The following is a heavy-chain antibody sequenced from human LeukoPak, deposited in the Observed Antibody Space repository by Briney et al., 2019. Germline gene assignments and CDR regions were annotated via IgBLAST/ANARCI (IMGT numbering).Heavy chain of an antibody. CDR3: ARVGDSSSLAY. J-gene: IGHJ4*02. V-gene: IGHV4-30-2*01. Sequence: SETLSLTCTVSGGSISSGGYYWSWIRQPPGKGLEWIGYIYHSGSTYYNPSLKSRVTISVDRSKNQFSLKLSSVTAADTAVYYCARVGDSSSLAYWGQGTLVTVSS. CDR2: IYHSGST. D-gene: IGHD6-6*01. CDR1: GGSISSGGYY.